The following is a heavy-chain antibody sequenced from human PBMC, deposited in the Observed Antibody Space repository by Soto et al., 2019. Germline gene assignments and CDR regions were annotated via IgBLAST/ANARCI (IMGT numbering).Heavy chain of an antibody. CDR3: ARVSGYSYGYFYYYGMDV. CDR1: GFTFSVHY. Sequence: GGSLRLSCAASGFTFSVHYMDWVRQAPGKGLEWVGRTRNKANSYTTEYAASVKGRFTISRDDSKNSLYLQMNSLKTEDTAVYYCARVSGYSYGYFYYYGMDVWGQGTTVTVSS. D-gene: IGHD5-18*01. V-gene: IGHV3-72*01. J-gene: IGHJ6*02. CDR2: TRNKANSYTT.